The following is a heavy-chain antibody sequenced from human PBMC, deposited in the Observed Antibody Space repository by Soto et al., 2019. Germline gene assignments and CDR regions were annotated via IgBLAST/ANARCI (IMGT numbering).Heavy chain of an antibody. CDR2: ISAHNGNT. CDR1: GYTFTSYG. Sequence: QVQLVQSGAEVKKPGASVKVSCKASGYTFTSYGISWVRQAPGQGLEWMGWISAHNGNTNYAQKHKGRVTMTTNTTTSTDYMELRSLRTDDTAVYYCASSRARYIVRMVYAPYGMDFWGQGTTVTVSS. D-gene: IGHD2-8*01. CDR3: ASSRARYIVRMVYAPYGMDF. V-gene: IGHV1-18*01. J-gene: IGHJ6*02.